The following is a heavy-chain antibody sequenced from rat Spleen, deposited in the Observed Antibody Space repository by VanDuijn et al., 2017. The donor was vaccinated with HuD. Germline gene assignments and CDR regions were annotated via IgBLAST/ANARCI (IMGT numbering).Heavy chain of an antibody. Sequence: EVQLVETGGGLVQPGRSMKLSCAASGFTFSDYYMAWVRQAPKKGLEWVASISYEGSTTHYGDSVKGRFTISRDNAKSTLYLQMDSLRSEDTATYYCTSEPTRVYFDYWGQGVMVTVSS. D-gene: IGHD1-4*01. V-gene: IGHV5-22*01. CDR2: ISYEGSTT. CDR1: GFTFSDYY. J-gene: IGHJ2*01. CDR3: TSEPTRVYFDY.